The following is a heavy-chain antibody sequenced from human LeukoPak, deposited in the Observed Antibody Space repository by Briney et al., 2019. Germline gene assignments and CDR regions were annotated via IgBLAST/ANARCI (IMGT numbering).Heavy chain of an antibody. V-gene: IGHV1-3*01. J-gene: IGHJ4*02. D-gene: IGHD1-26*01. Sequence: KFQGRVTITRDTSASTAYMELSSLRSEDTAVYYCARGGSCYEFDYWGQGTLVTVSS. CDR3: ARGGSCYEFDY.